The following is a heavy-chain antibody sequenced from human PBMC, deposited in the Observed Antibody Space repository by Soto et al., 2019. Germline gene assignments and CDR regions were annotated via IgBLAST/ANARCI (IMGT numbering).Heavy chain of an antibody. V-gene: IGHV3-33*01. J-gene: IGHJ6*02. Sequence: LRLSCAASGFTFSNYGMHWVRHAPGKGLEWVAIIWHDGNNKYYADSVRGRFIISRDNSKNRLYLQMNSLRAEDTAVYYCASDLVGASDSYGLDVWGQGTPVTVSS. CDR3: ASDLVGASDSYGLDV. CDR2: IWHDGNNK. CDR1: GFTFSNYG. D-gene: IGHD1-26*01.